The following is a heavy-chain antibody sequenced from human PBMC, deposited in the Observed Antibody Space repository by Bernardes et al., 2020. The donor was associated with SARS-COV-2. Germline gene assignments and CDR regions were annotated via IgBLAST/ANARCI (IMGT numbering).Heavy chain of an antibody. V-gene: IGHV3-23*01. Sequence: GSLRLSFAASGFTFSSYAISWVRQVPGKGLEWVSAISGSGGSTYYADSVKGRFTISIDNSKNTLYLQMNSLRAEDTAVYYCAKGGALGAYCGGDCDWYFDLWGRGTLVAVSS. CDR2: ISGSGGST. CDR1: GFTFSSYA. J-gene: IGHJ2*01. CDR3: AKGGALGAYCGGDCDWYFDL. D-gene: IGHD2-21*01.